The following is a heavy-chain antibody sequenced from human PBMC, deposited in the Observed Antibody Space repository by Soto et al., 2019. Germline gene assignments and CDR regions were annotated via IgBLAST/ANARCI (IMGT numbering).Heavy chain of an antibody. J-gene: IGHJ5*02. Sequence: QVQLQESGPGLVKPSQTLSLSCTVSGGSIGSGGYYWSWIRQHPGKGLEWIGYIYYSGSNYYDPSLKCRVTISLDTSKNQFSLKLVSVTAADTAVYYCASSAGNWFDPWGQGTMVTVSS. CDR2: IYYSGSN. CDR1: GGSIGSGGYY. CDR3: ASSAGNWFDP. V-gene: IGHV4-31*03.